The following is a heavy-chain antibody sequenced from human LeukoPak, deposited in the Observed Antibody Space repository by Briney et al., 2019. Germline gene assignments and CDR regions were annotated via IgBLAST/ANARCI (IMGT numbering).Heavy chain of an antibody. Sequence: SETLSLTCTVSGYSVSSEYYWSWIRQPPGKGLEWIGEINHSGSTNYNPSLKSRVTISVDTSKNQFSLKLSSVTAADTAAYYCARGGRGWQPLAYWGQGTLVTVSS. D-gene: IGHD6-13*01. V-gene: IGHV4-34*01. CDR1: GYSVSSEYY. CDR3: ARGGRGWQPLAY. CDR2: INHSGST. J-gene: IGHJ4*02.